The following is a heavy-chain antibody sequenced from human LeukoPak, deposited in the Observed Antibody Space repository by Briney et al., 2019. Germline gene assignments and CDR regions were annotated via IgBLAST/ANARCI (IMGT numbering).Heavy chain of an antibody. Sequence: GGSLRLSCGASGFTFSSYAMHWVRQAPGKGLEWVAVISYDGSNKYYADSVKGRFTISRDNSKNTLYLQMNSLRAEDTAVYYCAGRGACSGGSCYFGWGQGTLVTVSS. J-gene: IGHJ4*02. CDR3: AGRGACSGGSCYFG. D-gene: IGHD2-15*01. CDR2: ISYDGSNK. V-gene: IGHV3-30*04. CDR1: GFTFSSYA.